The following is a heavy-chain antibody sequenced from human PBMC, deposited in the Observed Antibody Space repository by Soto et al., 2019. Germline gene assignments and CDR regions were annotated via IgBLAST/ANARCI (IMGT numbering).Heavy chain of an antibody. CDR1: GFTFDDYA. J-gene: IGHJ6*02. Sequence: EEQLVESGGTLVQPGRSLRLSCAASGFTFDDYAMQWVRQAPGKGLEWVSGINWNSGNIGYADSVKGRFTISRDNAKNSLYLQMDSLRGEDTALYYCAKDGFAFSYDYGLEVWGQGTSVTVSS. V-gene: IGHV3-9*01. D-gene: IGHD3-10*01. CDR3: AKDGFAFSYDYGLEV. CDR2: INWNSGNI.